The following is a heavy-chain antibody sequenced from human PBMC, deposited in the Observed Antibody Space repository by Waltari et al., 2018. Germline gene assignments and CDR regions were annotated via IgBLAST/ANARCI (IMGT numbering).Heavy chain of an antibody. Sequence: EVQLVESGGGLVQPGGSLRLSCAASGFTFSSYAMTWVRQAPGKGLEWVSLGGDSGVSTYYAESMRGRFTISRDNSKTTVYLQMKGLAPEDTAVYQCARAVVPDFWGQGTLVTVSS. CDR1: GFTFSSYA. V-gene: IGHV3-23*04. CDR3: ARAVVPDF. CDR2: GGDSGVST. D-gene: IGHD2-15*01. J-gene: IGHJ4*02.